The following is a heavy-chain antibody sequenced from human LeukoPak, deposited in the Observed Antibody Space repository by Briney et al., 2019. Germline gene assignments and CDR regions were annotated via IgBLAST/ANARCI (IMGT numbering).Heavy chain of an antibody. V-gene: IGHV3-23*01. CDR1: GFTFSSYA. J-gene: IGHJ3*01. D-gene: IGHD6-6*01. Sequence: GGSLRLSCAASGFTFSSYAMSWVRQAPGKGLEWVSTISGSGGSTYYADSVKGRFTISRDNSKNSLYLQINSLRAEDTAVYYCARSSYSSSSSVWGQGTMATVSS. CDR3: ARSSYSSSSSV. CDR2: ISGSGGST.